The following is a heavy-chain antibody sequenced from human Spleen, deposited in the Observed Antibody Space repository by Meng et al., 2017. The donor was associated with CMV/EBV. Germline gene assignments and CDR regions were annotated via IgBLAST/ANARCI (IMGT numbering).Heavy chain of an antibody. D-gene: IGHD1-7*01. CDR3: ARALLGWNYVFDY. CDR2: IGTAGDT. V-gene: IGHV3-13*01. CDR1: GFTFSNND. Sequence: GESLKISCAASGFTFSNNDMHWVRQTTGKGLEWVSAIGTAGDTYYPGSVKGRFTISRENAKNSFYLQMNSLRAGDTAVYYCARALLGWNYVFDYWGQGTLVTVSS. J-gene: IGHJ4*02.